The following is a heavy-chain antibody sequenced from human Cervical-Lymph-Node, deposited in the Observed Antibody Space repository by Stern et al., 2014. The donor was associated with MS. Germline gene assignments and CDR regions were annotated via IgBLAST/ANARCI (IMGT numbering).Heavy chain of an antibody. CDR3: AHSFGSVSGTYSGMDV. CDR1: GFSLTADGVG. J-gene: IGHJ6*02. Sequence: ESGPSLVRPTQTVTLTCTASGFSLTADGVGVGWIRQAPGNALEWLALIYGDDDDRYSQSLKNRLTIKKDTSKNQVVLTMTDMDPEDTGTYYCAHSFGSVSGTYSGMDVWGQGTTVTVS. D-gene: IGHD1-7*01. CDR2: IYGDDDD. V-gene: IGHV2-5*02.